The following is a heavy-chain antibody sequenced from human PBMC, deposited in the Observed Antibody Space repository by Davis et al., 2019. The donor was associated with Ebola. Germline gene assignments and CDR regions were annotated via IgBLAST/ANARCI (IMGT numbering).Heavy chain of an antibody. D-gene: IGHD2-15*01. V-gene: IGHV3-23*01. Sequence: GESLKISCAASGFTFSSYAMTWVRQAPGKGLAWVSAISGSGGDTYYADSVKGRFTISRDNSKNTLYLQMNSLRAEDTAVYYCARYCHYTDCSYFDCWGQGTMVAVSS. J-gene: IGHJ4*02. CDR3: ARYCHYTDCSYFDC. CDR2: ISGSGGDT. CDR1: GFTFSSYA.